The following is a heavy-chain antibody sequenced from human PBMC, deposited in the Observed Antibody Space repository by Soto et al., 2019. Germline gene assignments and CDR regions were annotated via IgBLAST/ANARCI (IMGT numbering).Heavy chain of an antibody. CDR3: ARDKITGLFDY. D-gene: IGHD2-8*02. CDR1: GGSFSGYY. V-gene: IGHV4-34*01. J-gene: IGHJ4*02. CDR2: INHSGST. Sequence: QVQLQQWGAGLLKPSETLSLTCAVYGGSFSGYYWTWIRQPPGTGLEWIGEINHSGSTNYNPSLKSRVTILVDTSKNQFSLKLTSVTVADTAVYYCARDKITGLFDYWGQGTLVTVSS.